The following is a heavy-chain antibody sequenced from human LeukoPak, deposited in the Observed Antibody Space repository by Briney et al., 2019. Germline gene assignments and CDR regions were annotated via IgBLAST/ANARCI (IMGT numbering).Heavy chain of an antibody. D-gene: IGHD6-13*01. J-gene: IGHJ4*02. Sequence: ASVKVSCKASGYTSTCYHIHWVRQAPGQGLEWMGRINPYSGDTNFAQKFQGRVTMTRDTSITTAYMDLSSLTPDDTAVYFCARDQGSLTRSWYTGYWGQGTQVTVSS. CDR2: INPYSGDT. CDR3: ARDQGSLTRSWYTGY. CDR1: GYTSTCYH. V-gene: IGHV1-2*06.